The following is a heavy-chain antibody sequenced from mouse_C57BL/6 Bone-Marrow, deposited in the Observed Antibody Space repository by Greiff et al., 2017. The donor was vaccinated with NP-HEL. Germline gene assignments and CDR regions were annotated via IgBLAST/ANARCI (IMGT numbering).Heavy chain of an antibody. CDR3: ARHPGVFAY. CDR2: ISSGGSYT. V-gene: IGHV5-6*01. Sequence: DVQLVESGGDLVKPGGSLKLSCAASGFTFSSYGMSWVRQTPDQRLEWVATISSGGSYTYYPDSVKGRFTISRDNAKNTLYLQMSSLKSEDAAMYYCARHPGVFAYWGQGTLVTVSA. CDR1: GFTFSSYG. J-gene: IGHJ3*01.